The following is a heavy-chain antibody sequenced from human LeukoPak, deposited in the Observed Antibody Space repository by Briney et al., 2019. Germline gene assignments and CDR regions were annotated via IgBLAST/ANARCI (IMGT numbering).Heavy chain of an antibody. Sequence: EASVKVSCKASGYTFSGYYIFWVRRAPGQGLEWMGWINPNSGGTNYAPEFQGRLTMTRDTSITTAYMELSTLRSDDTAVYYCALIGDYAWFDPWGQGTLVTVSS. D-gene: IGHD3-10*01. CDR2: INPNSGGT. CDR1: GYTFSGYY. J-gene: IGHJ5*02. CDR3: ALIGDYAWFDP. V-gene: IGHV1-2*02.